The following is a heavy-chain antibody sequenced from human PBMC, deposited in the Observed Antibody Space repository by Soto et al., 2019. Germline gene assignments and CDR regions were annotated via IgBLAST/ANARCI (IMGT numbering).Heavy chain of an antibody. J-gene: IGHJ6*02. D-gene: IGHD3-22*01. CDR2: IIPIFGTA. V-gene: IGHV1-69*01. CDR3: ARDQYYYDSSGYYYYGMDV. Sequence: QVQLVQSGAEVKKPGSSVKVSCKASGGTFSSYAISWVRQAPGQGLEWMGGIIPIFGTANYAQKFQGRVTITADESTSTAYMELSSLRSEDTAVYYCARDQYYYDSSGYYYYGMDVWGQETTVTVSS. CDR1: GGTFSSYA.